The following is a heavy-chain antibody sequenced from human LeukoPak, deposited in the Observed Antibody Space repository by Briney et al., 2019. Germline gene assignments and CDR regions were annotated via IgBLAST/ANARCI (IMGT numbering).Heavy chain of an antibody. V-gene: IGHV3-20*04. Sequence: GGSLRLSCAASGFTFDDYGMSWVRQAPGKGLEWVSGINWNGGSTGYADSVKGRFTISRDNAKNSLYLQMNSLRAEDTALYYCARDHSTGPMYYDFWSGYCSSYMDVWGKGTTVTVSS. D-gene: IGHD3-3*01. J-gene: IGHJ6*03. CDR2: INWNGGST. CDR1: GFTFDDYG. CDR3: ARDHSTGPMYYDFWSGYCSSYMDV.